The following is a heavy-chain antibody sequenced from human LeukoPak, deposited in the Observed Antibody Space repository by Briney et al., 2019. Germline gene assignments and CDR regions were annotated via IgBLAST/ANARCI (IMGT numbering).Heavy chain of an antibody. D-gene: IGHD4-17*01. CDR2: INTYGTST. V-gene: IGHV3-74*03. Sequence: GGSLRLSCAASGFTLNCYWMQWVRQVPGKGLVWVARINTYGTSTTYGDSVEGRFTISRDNAKNTLDLEMNSLRDDDTAVYYCARCSTTVTTKDWFDPWGQGTQVTVSS. J-gene: IGHJ5*02. CDR3: ARCSTTVTTKDWFDP. CDR1: GFTLNCYW.